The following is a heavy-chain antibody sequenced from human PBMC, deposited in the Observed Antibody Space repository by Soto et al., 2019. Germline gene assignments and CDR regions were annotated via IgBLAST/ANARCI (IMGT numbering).Heavy chain of an antibody. CDR2: INAGNGNT. D-gene: IGHD6-19*01. V-gene: IGHV1-3*01. CDR1: GYTFTSYA. J-gene: IGHJ4*02. CDR3: ARRSSSGWYYFDY. Sequence: AASVKVSCKASGYTFTSYAMHWVRQAPGQRLEWMGWINAGNGNTKYSQKFEARVTITRDTSASTAYMELSSLRSEDTAVYYCARRSSSGWYYFDYWGQGTLVTVSS.